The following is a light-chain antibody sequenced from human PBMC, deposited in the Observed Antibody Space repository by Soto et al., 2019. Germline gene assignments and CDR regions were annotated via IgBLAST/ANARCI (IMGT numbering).Light chain of an antibody. CDR2: EVT. V-gene: IGLV2-14*01. Sequence: QPVLTQPASVSGSPGQSITISCTGTSSDLGTYDFVSWYQHQPGKAPKLVIYEVTNRPSGISSRFSGSKSGNTASLTISGLRAEDEADYYCSAYTTRSPLGVFGGWTKLTVL. CDR3: SAYTTRSPLGV. J-gene: IGLJ3*02. CDR1: SSDLGTYDF.